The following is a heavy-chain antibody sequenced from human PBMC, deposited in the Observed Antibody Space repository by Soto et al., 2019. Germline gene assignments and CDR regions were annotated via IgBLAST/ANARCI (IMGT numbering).Heavy chain of an antibody. V-gene: IGHV4-4*02. D-gene: IGHD6-19*01. CDR1: GGSICSSNR. CDR3: ARVAVAGTRVDY. J-gene: IGHJ4*02. Sequence: SETLSLTCAVSGGSICSSNRWSWVRQPPGKGLEWIGEIYHSGSTNYNPSLKSRVTISVDKSKNQFSLKLSSVTAADTAVYYCARVAVAGTRVDYWGQGTLVTVSS. CDR2: IYHSGST.